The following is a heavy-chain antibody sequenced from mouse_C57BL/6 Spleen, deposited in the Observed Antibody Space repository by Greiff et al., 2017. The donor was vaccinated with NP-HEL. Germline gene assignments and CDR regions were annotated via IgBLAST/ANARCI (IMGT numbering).Heavy chain of an antibody. D-gene: IGHD1-1*01. CDR3: ARGYYGYWYFDV. CDR1: GYTFTSYW. CDR2: IDPSDSYT. Sequence: QVQLQQPGAELVKPGASVKLSCKASGYTFTSYWMQWVKQRPGQGLEWIGEIDPSDSYTNYNQKFKGKATLTVDTSSSTAYMQLSSLTSEDSAVYYCARGYYGYWYFDVWGKGTTVTVSS. J-gene: IGHJ1*03. V-gene: IGHV1-50*01.